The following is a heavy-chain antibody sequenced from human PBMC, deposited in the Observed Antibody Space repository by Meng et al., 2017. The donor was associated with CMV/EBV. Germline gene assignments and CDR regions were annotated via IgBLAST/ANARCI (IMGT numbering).Heavy chain of an antibody. D-gene: IGHD3-10*01. J-gene: IGHJ4*02. Sequence: QVQLVQSGAEVKKPWPSVKVSCKASGYTFTGYYIHWVRQAPGQGLEWMGGHNPNSGGTNYAQKFQGRVTMTRATSISTAYMELSTLRSDDTAVHYCARIASLRFAGSGQGYWGQGSLVTVSS. V-gene: IGHV1-2*02. CDR1: GYTFTGYY. CDR3: ARIASLRFAGSGQGY. CDR2: HNPNSGGT.